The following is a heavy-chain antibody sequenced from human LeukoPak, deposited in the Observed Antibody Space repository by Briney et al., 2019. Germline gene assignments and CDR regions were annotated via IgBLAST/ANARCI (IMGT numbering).Heavy chain of an antibody. D-gene: IGHD1-1*01. CDR2: IYTSGST. V-gene: IGHV4-4*07. CDR1: GGSISSYY. J-gene: IGHJ4*02. CDR3: ARDAFGKRTTGDY. Sequence: PSETLSLTCSVSGGSISSYYWSWIRQPAGKGLEWIGRIYTSGSTNFNPSLRSPVTMSLDTSKNQFSLKLSSVTAADTAVYYCARDAFGKRTTGDYWGQGTLVTVSS.